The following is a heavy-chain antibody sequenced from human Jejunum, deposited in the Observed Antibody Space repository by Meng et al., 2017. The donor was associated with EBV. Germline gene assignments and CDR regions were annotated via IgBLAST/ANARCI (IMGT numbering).Heavy chain of an antibody. V-gene: IGHV1-8*02. J-gene: IGHJ4*02. Sequence: SVAGVKKPGAQVNVSCKASGYTFTSYDINWVRQATGQGPEWMGWMSPNSGNTGYAQKFQGRVTMTRDTSISTAYMELSSLRSEDTAVYYCARGVAAGFDYWGQGTLVTVSS. D-gene: IGHD6-13*01. CDR2: MSPNSGNT. CDR1: GYTFTSYD. CDR3: ARGVAAGFDY.